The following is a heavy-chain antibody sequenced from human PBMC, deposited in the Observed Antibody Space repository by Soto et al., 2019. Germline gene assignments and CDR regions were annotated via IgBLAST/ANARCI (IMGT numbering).Heavy chain of an antibody. D-gene: IGHD3-3*01. CDR2: ISYDGSNK. V-gene: IGHV3-30-3*01. Sequence: PGGSLRLSCAASGFTFSSYAMHWVRQAPGKGLEWVAVISYDGSNKYYADSVKGRFTISRDNSKNTLYLQMNSLRAEDTAVYYCAKDSTYYDFWSGYYTPDYWGQGTLVTVSS. CDR1: GFTFSSYA. J-gene: IGHJ4*02. CDR3: AKDSTYYDFWSGYYTPDY.